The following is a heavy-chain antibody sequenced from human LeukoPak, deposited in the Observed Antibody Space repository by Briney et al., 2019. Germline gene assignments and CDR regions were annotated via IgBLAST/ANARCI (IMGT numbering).Heavy chain of an antibody. CDR3: ARVAGGSGWYQVEYFDY. V-gene: IGHV1-8*03. D-gene: IGHD6-19*01. Sequence: VASVKVSCKASGYTFTSYDINWVRQATGQGLEWMGWMNPNSGNTGYAQKFQGRVTITRNTSISTAYMELSSLRSEDTAVYYCARVAGGSGWYQVEYFDYWGQGTLVTVSS. J-gene: IGHJ4*02. CDR2: MNPNSGNT. CDR1: GYTFTSYD.